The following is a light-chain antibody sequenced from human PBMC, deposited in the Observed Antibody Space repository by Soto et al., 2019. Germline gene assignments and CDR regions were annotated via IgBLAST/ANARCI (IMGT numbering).Light chain of an antibody. CDR2: DVN. CDR1: SSDIGAYNY. J-gene: IGLJ2*01. Sequence: QSVLTQPASVSGSPGQSITISCTGTSSDIGAYNYVSWYQQHPGKAPKLMIYDVNIRPSGVSNRFSGSKSGNTASLTISGLQAEDEAAYYCTSWTTSTTMIFGGGTKVTVL. CDR3: TSWTTSTTMI. V-gene: IGLV2-14*03.